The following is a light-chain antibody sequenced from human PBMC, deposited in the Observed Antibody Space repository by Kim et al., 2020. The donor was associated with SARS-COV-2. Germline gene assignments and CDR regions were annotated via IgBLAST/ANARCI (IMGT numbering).Light chain of an antibody. CDR3: QAWDSSTYV. Sequence: SVSTGQTGSVTCSGDKLGDKYACWYKQKPGPSPVLVIYQDSKRPSGIPERFSGSNSGNTATLTISGTQAMDEADYYCQAWDSSTYVFGTGTKVTVL. CDR1: KLGDKY. V-gene: IGLV3-1*01. CDR2: QDS. J-gene: IGLJ1*01.